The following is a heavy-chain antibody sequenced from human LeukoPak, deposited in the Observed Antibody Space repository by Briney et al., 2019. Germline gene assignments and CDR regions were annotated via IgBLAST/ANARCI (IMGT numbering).Heavy chain of an antibody. Sequence: ASVKVSCKASGYTFTSYGISWVRQAPGQGLEWMGCISAYNGNTSYAQRLQGRVTMTTDTSTSTAYKELRSLRSDDTAVYYCARHQTGYSSGWWYDYLGQGTLVTVSS. CDR1: GYTFTSYG. CDR2: ISAYNGNT. V-gene: IGHV1-18*04. J-gene: IGHJ4*02. CDR3: ARHQTGYSSGWWYDY. D-gene: IGHD6-19*01.